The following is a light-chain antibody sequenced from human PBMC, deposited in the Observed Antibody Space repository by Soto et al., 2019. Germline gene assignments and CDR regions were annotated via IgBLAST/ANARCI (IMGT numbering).Light chain of an antibody. CDR2: DAS. J-gene: IGKJ1*01. V-gene: IGKV3-15*01. CDR1: QSVSSK. CDR3: QQSYSTPRT. Sequence: EIAMTQSPATLSVSPWERATLSCRASQSVSSKLAWYQQKPGQAPRLLIYDASTRATGIPARFSGSGSGTEFTLTISSLQPEDFATYYCQQSYSTPRTFGQGTKVDIK.